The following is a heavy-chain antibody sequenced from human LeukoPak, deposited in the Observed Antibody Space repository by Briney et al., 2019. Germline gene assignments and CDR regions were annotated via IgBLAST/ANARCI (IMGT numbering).Heavy chain of an antibody. V-gene: IGHV3-48*04. CDR1: GFTFSSYS. CDR2: ISSSSSTI. CDR3: ARDPRATKNNYYDSSGQPRGGY. J-gene: IGHJ4*02. D-gene: IGHD3-22*01. Sequence: GGSLRLSCAASGFTFSSYSMNWVRQAPGKGLEWVSYISSSSSTIYYADSVKGRFTISRDNAKNSLYLQMNSLRAEDTAVYYCARDPRATKNNYYDSSGQPRGGYWGQGTLVTVSS.